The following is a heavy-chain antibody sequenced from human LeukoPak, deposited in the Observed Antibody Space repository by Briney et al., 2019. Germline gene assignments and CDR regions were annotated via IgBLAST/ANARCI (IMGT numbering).Heavy chain of an antibody. CDR2: ISKDGSDK. CDR3: AKDLVVVITTLGAFDI. CDR1: GFTFSDYA. Sequence: GRSLRLSCAASGFTFSDYAMHWVRQAPGKGLEWVAVISKDGSDKYYPGSVRGRFTISRDNSKNTLYLQMNSLRAEDTAVYYCAKDLVVVITTLGAFDIWGQGTMVTVSS. J-gene: IGHJ3*02. V-gene: IGHV3-30-3*01. D-gene: IGHD3-22*01.